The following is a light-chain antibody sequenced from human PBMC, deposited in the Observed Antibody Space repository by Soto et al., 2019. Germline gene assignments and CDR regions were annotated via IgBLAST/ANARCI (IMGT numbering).Light chain of an antibody. V-gene: IGLV2-14*03. J-gene: IGLJ1*01. CDR2: DVS. CDR1: SSDVGGYNY. CDR3: SSYTGSSTYV. Sequence: QSVLTQPASVSGSPGQSITICCTGTSSDVGGYNYVSWYQQHPGKAPKLMIYDVSNRPSGVSNRFSGSKSGNTASLTISGLQTEDESDYYCSSYTGSSTYVFGTGTKVTV.